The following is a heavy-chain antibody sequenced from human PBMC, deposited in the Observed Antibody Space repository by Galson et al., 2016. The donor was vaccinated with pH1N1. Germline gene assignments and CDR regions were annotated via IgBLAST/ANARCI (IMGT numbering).Heavy chain of an antibody. J-gene: IGHJ3*02. CDR2: IYPSGGT. CDR1: GGSINSDNYY. V-gene: IGHV4-61*02. Sequence: TLSLTCTVSGGSINSDNYYWSWIRQPAGKGLEWIGRIYPSGGTNYNPSLKSRVTISVDTSKNQFSLKLSSVTAADTAVYYCARDAAHSGTYCVAFDTWGQGTIVTVSS. CDR3: ARDAAHSGTYCVAFDT. D-gene: IGHD1-26*01.